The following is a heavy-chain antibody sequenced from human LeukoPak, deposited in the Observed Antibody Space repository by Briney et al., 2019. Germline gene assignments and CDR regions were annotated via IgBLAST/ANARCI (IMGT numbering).Heavy chain of an antibody. CDR2: TSSSGGST. V-gene: IGHV3-23*01. CDR1: GFTFSSYA. J-gene: IGHJ4*02. CDR3: AKYRSSWNGDFDY. Sequence: GGSLRLSCAASGFTFSSYAMSWVRQAPGKGLEWVSSTSSSGGSTYYADSVKGRFTISRDNSKNTLYLQMNSLRAEDTAVYYCAKYRSSWNGDFDYWGQGTLVTVSS. D-gene: IGHD6-13*01.